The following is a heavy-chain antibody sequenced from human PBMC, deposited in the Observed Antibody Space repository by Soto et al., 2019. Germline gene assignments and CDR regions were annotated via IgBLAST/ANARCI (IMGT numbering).Heavy chain of an antibody. CDR3: ASDLGELWPSVGGY. J-gene: IGHJ4*02. CDR1: GFIFNTYG. D-gene: IGHD1-26*01. CDR2: IYYDGRNK. Sequence: QVQLVESGGGVVQPGRSLRLSCAASGFIFNTYGMHWVRQAPGKGLEWVAVIYYDGRNKYYADSVKGRFTFSRDNSKNTLNLQMNSLRVEDTVVYYCASDLGELWPSVGGYWGQGTLVTVSS. V-gene: IGHV3-33*01.